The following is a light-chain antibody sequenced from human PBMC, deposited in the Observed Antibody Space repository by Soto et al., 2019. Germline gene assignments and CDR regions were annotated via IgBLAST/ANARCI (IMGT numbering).Light chain of an antibody. V-gene: IGLV1-44*01. CDR2: ANN. CDR1: TSDIGSNT. J-gene: IGLJ3*02. Sequence: QSVLTQPPSASGTPGQKTTISCSGSTSDIGSNTVNWYQQVPGTAPKLLMYANNQRPSGVPDRFSGSKSGTSASLAISGLQSEDEADYYCEAWNDSLNGPVFGGGTKVTVL. CDR3: EAWNDSLNGPV.